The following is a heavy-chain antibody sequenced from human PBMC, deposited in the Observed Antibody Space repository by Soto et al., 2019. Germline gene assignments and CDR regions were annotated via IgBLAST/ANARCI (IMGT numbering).Heavy chain of an antibody. D-gene: IGHD3-22*01. CDR2: IYSGGTK. CDR3: ARDQLYYNDISGRPLNAFDV. J-gene: IGHJ3*01. Sequence: GGSLRLSCEPTRLSVSNNYMSWVRQAPGKGLEWVSVIYSGGTKYYADSVRGRFTISRDIFKNMLYLQMNSLRVEDTAVYYCARDQLYYNDISGRPLNAFDVWGQGTMVTVSS. V-gene: IGHV3-66*01. CDR1: RLSVSNNY.